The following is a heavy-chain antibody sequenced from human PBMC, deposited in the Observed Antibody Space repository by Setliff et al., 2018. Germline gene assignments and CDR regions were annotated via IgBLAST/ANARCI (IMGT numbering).Heavy chain of an antibody. CDR1: GGSISPYF. V-gene: IGHV4-4*08. CDR3: ARDRSAYSYGLDV. CDR2: IYHNGNT. Sequence: SETLSLTCTVAGGSISPYFWSWIRQSPGKGLEWIGYIYHNGNTNFNPSLKSRVTMSVDTSKNQFALNLTSVTAADTAVYYCARDRSAYSYGLDVWGQGTTVTVSS. J-gene: IGHJ6*02.